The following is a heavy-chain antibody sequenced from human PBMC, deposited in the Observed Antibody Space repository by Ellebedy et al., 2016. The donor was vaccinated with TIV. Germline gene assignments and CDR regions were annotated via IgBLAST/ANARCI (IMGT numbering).Heavy chain of an antibody. D-gene: IGHD4-23*01. J-gene: IGHJ3*02. V-gene: IGHV3-30-3*01. CDR3: ARDDRDYGGSGDAFDN. Sequence: GESLKISCAASKSTFLGYAMHWVRQAPGKGLEWVAAISHDGNDKYYADSVKGRFTISRDNSKNTLYLQMNSLRVEDTAVYYCARDDRDYGGSGDAFDNWGQGTMVTVSS. CDR1: KSTFLGYA. CDR2: ISHDGNDK.